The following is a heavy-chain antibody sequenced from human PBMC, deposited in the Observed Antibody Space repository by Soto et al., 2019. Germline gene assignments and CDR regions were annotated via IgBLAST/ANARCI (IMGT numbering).Heavy chain of an antibody. CDR3: ATMGTPATGLYYFDY. V-gene: IGHV4-30-4*01. Sequence: QVQLQESGPGLVKPSQTLSLTCTVSGGSISSGNYYWSWIRQPPGKGLEWIGFISYSGSTYYNASLKSRVTISVDTSKNQFSLNLSFMTAADTAVYYCATMGTPATGLYYFDYWGQGTLVTVSS. D-gene: IGHD1-7*01. CDR1: GGSISSGNYY. J-gene: IGHJ4*02. CDR2: ISYSGST.